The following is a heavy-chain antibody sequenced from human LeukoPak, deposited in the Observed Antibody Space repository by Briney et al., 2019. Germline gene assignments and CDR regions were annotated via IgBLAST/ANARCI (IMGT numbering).Heavy chain of an antibody. D-gene: IGHD6-19*01. J-gene: IGHJ4*02. CDR1: GYTFTGYY. Sequence: GASVKVSCKASGYTFTGYYMHRVRQAPGQGLEWMGRINPNSGGTNYAQKFQGRVTMTRDTSISTAYMELSRLRSDDTAVYYCALIAVAGTGPFDYWGQGTLVTVSS. V-gene: IGHV1-2*06. CDR3: ALIAVAGTGPFDY. CDR2: INPNSGGT.